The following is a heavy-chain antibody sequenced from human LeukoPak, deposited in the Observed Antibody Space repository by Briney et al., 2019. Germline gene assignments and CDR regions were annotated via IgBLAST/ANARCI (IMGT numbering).Heavy chain of an antibody. V-gene: IGHV1-69*05. J-gene: IGHJ4*02. CDR2: IIPIFGTA. CDR1: GGTFSSYA. CDR3: ARAPGGSGSPDY. D-gene: IGHD3-10*01. Sequence: SVKVSCKASGGTFSSYAISWVRQAPGQGLEWMGGIIPIFGTANYAQKLQGRVTMTTDTSTSTAYMELRSLRSDDTAVYYCARAPGGSGSPDYWGQGTLVTVSS.